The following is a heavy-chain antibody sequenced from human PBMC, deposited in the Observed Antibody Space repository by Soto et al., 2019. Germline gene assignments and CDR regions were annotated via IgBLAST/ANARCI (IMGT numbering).Heavy chain of an antibody. V-gene: IGHV3-74*01. Sequence: EVQLVESGGGLVQPGGSLRLSCAASGFTFSSYWMHWVRQAPGKGLVWVSRINSDGSSTSYADSVKGRFTSSRDNAKNTLYLQMISLRAEDTAVYYCARVGYSSSWYYYYGMDVWGQGTTVTVSS. D-gene: IGHD6-13*01. CDR3: ARVGYSSSWYYYYGMDV. CDR1: GFTFSSYW. J-gene: IGHJ6*02. CDR2: INSDGSST.